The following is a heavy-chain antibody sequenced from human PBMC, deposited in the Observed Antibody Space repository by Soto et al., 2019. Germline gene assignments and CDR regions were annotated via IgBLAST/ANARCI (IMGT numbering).Heavy chain of an antibody. CDR3: AREGGYEWAYYYGMDV. V-gene: IGHV6-1*01. J-gene: IGHJ6*02. CDR2: TYYRAKWYN. CDR1: GYSVSSNSAA. Sequence: PXQTLSLPCAISGYSVSSNSAAWNWIRQSPSRGLEWLGRTYYRAKWYNDYAVSVKSRITINPDTSKNQFSLQLSSVTPEDTAVYYCAREGGYEWAYYYGMDVWGQGTTVTVSS. D-gene: IGHD5-12*01.